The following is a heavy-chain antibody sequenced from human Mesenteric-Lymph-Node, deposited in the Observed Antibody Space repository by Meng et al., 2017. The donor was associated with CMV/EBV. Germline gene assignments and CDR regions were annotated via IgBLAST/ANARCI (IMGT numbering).Heavy chain of an antibody. D-gene: IGHD3-16*01. CDR2: IYYSGST. V-gene: IGHV4-30-4*08. Sequence: LRLSCTVSGASINNGDYYWSWVRQPPGKGLEWIGYIYYSGSTYYNPSLRGRVTISVDTSMNHFSLELTSVTAADTAVYYCARGFSASPHGVFDYWGQGTLVTVSS. J-gene: IGHJ4*02. CDR1: GASINNGDYY. CDR3: ARGFSASPHGVFDY.